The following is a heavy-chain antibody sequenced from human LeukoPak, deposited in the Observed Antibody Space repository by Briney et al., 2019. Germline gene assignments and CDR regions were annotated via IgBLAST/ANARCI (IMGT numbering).Heavy chain of an antibody. CDR2: ISADESNE. J-gene: IGHJ4*02. Sequence: GGSLRLSCAASGFTFSTFNMHWVRQAPGKGPEWVALISADESNEYYADSVKGRFTISRDNSKNTVYLQMNSLRTEDTAVYHCAKDLAGSYYGGGQRYYFDYWGQGTLVTVSS. CDR3: AKDLAGSYYGGGQRYYFDY. V-gene: IGHV3-30*18. D-gene: IGHD3-10*01. CDR1: GFTFSTFN.